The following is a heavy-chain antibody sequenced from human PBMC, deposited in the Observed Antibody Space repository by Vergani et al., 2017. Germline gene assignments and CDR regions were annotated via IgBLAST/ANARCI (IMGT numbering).Heavy chain of an antibody. Sequence: QVQLVQSGAEVKKPGSSVKVSCKASGGTFSSYAISWVRQAPGQGLEWMGGIIPIFGTANYAQKFQGRVTITADESTSTAYMELSSLRSEDTAVYYCSRVRLYCGGDCYRFDYWGQGTLVTVSS. V-gene: IGHV1-69*01. J-gene: IGHJ4*02. CDR3: SRVRLYCGGDCYRFDY. D-gene: IGHD2-21*02. CDR1: GGTFSSYA. CDR2: IIPIFGTA.